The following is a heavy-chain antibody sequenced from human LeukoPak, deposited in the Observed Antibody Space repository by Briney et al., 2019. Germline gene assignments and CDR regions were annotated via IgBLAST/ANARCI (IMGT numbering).Heavy chain of an antibody. CDR1: GFTFSSYA. CDR3: AREELQAPVVTTTPPFDY. V-gene: IGHV3-30-3*01. Sequence: GGSLRLSCAASGFTFSSYAMHWVRQAPGKGLEWVAVISYDGSNKYYADSVKGRFTISRDNSKNTLYLQMNRLRAEDTAVYYCAREELQAPVVTTTPPFDYWGQGTLVTVSS. D-gene: IGHD2-21*02. CDR2: ISYDGSNK. J-gene: IGHJ4*02.